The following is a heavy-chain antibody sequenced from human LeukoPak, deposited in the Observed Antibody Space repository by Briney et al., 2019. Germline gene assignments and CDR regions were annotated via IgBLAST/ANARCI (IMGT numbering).Heavy chain of an antibody. J-gene: IGHJ3*02. CDR2: IYYSGST. CDR1: GGSISSSSYY. D-gene: IGHD3-22*01. Sequence: PSETLSLTCTVSGGSISSSSYYWGWIRQPPGKGLEWIGSIYYSGSTYYNPSLKSRVTISVDTSKNQFSLKLSSVTAADTAVYYCAKKGSKTYYYDSSGYYHDAFDIWGQGTMVTVSS. V-gene: IGHV4-39*07. CDR3: AKKGSKTYYYDSSGYYHDAFDI.